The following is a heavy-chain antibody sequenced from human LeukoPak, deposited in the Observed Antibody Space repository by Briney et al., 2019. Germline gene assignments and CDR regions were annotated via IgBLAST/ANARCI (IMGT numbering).Heavy chain of an antibody. J-gene: IGHJ6*03. CDR2: IIPIFGTA. CDR1: GGTFSSYA. Sequence: GSSVKVSCKASGGTFSSYAISWVRQAPGQGLEWMGGIIPIFGTANYAQKFQGRVTITTDESTSTAYMELSSLRSEDTAVYYCARVKASGGRDIVVVPAAIDYYYYMDVWGKGTTVTVSS. V-gene: IGHV1-69*05. CDR3: ARVKASGGRDIVVVPAAIDYYYYMDV. D-gene: IGHD2-2*01.